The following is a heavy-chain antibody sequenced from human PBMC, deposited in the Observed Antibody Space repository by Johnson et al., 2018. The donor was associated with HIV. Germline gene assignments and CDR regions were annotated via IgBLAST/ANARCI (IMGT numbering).Heavy chain of an antibody. J-gene: IGHJ3*02. Sequence: VQLVESGGGLVQPGGSLRLSCAASGITVSSNYMTWVRQAPGKGLEWVSVISSGADTWYAGSVTGRFTISRDNSKNTLYLQMNSLRAEETAVYYCARGCRDGYTWDAFDIWGQGTLVTVSS. CDR2: ISSGADT. CDR1: GITVSSNY. V-gene: IGHV3-66*01. CDR3: ARGCRDGYTWDAFDI. D-gene: IGHD5-24*01.